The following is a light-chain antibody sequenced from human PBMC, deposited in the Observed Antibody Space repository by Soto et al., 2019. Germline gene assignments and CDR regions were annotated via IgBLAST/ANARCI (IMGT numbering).Light chain of an antibody. V-gene: IGKV1-6*01. Sequence: AIQMTQSPSSLSAFVGDSVTITCRASQDIKDEVGWYQQKPGKAPKLLIFGASSLQSGVPSRCRGSRTGTDFTLTISGLQAADFATYYCLQHDSFPWAFGQGTKVDIK. J-gene: IGKJ1*01. CDR3: LQHDSFPWA. CDR1: QDIKDE. CDR2: GAS.